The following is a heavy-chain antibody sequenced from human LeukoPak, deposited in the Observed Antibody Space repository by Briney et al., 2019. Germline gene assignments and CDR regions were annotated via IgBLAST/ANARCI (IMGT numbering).Heavy chain of an antibody. D-gene: IGHD2-2*02. CDR2: IYTSGST. CDR1: GGSISSYY. Sequence: SETLSLTCTVSGGSISSYYWSWIRQPAGKGLEWIGRIYTSGSTNYNPSLKSRVTISVDTSKNQFSLKLSSVTAADTAVYYCARAGDIVVVPAAIGSDRAFDYWGQGTLVTVSS. CDR3: ARAGDIVVVPAAIGSDRAFDY. V-gene: IGHV4-4*07. J-gene: IGHJ4*02.